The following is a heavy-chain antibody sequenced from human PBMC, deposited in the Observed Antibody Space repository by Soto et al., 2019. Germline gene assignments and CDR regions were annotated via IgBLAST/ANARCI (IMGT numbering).Heavy chain of an antibody. J-gene: IGHJ6*02. D-gene: IGHD3-3*01. CDR2: IGTAGDT. V-gene: IGHV3-13*01. CDR1: GFTFSSYD. CDR3: ARDQAYGYDFWSGYYYYDMDV. Sequence: GGSLRLSCAASGFTFSSYDMHWVRQATGRGLEWVSAIGTAGDTYYPGSVKGRFTISRENAKNSLYLQMNSLRAEDTAVYYCARDQAYGYDFWSGYYYYDMDVWGQGTTVTVSS.